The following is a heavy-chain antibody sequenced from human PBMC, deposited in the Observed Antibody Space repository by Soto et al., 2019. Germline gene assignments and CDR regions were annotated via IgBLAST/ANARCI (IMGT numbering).Heavy chain of an antibody. J-gene: IGHJ6*02. CDR3: SKDDMEGGMDV. CDR2: IIPTLGMA. CDR1: GGTFSTFS. Sequence: QVQLVQSGAEVRKPGSSVKVSCRASGGTFSTFSVSWVRQAPGQGLEWMGRIIPTLGMAAYAQNLQGRVTXTGXKSASTAYMKLRSLRSGDTAVYYCSKDDMEGGMDVWGQGTTVTVSS. V-gene: IGHV1-69*04. D-gene: IGHD1-1*01.